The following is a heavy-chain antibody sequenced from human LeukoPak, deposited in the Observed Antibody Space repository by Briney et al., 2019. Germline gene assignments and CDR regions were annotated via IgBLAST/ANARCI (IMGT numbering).Heavy chain of an antibody. Sequence: GESLKISCQVSGYRFTTYWITWVRQMPGKGLEWMGRIDPSTSYTKYNPSFQGHITITADKSINTAYQQWSSLKASDTAMYYCARLQDFWGQGTLVTVSS. CDR1: GYRFTTYW. V-gene: IGHV5-10-1*01. J-gene: IGHJ4*02. CDR2: IDPSTSYT. CDR3: ARLQDF.